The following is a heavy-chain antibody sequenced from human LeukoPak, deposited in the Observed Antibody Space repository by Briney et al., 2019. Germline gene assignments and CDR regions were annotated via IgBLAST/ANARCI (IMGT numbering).Heavy chain of an antibody. J-gene: IGHJ4*02. CDR2: ISGNGGST. Sequence: GGSLRLSCAASGFTFDDYAMHWVRQAPGKGLEWVSLISGNGGSTYYANSVKGRFTISRDNSKNSLYLQMNSLITEDTAVYYCAKGRYSYGSGVDYWGQGTLVTVSS. V-gene: IGHV3-43*02. CDR3: AKGRYSYGSGVDY. CDR1: GFTFDDYA. D-gene: IGHD5-18*01.